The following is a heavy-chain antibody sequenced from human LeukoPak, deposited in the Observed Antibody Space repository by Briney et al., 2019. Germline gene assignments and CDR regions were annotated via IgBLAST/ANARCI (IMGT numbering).Heavy chain of an antibody. CDR3: AKGDFWSGPSALHI. V-gene: IGHV3-23*01. J-gene: IGHJ3*02. D-gene: IGHD3-3*01. CDR2: IRGSGGRT. CDR1: GFTFSSYG. Sequence: PGGSLRLSCVASGFTFSSYGMNWVRQAPGKGREWVAEIRGSGGRTYSADSVKGRFTFSRDNSKNTLYLEMNSLRVEDTAVYYCAKGDFWSGPSALHIWGQGTMVIVSS.